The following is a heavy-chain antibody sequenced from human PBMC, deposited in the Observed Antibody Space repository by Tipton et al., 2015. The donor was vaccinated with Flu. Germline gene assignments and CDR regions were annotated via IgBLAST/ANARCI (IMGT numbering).Heavy chain of an antibody. J-gene: IGHJ6*02. D-gene: IGHD3-3*01. Sequence: TLSLTCTVSGGSISSYYWSWIRQPPGKGLEWIGYIYYSGSTNYNPSLKSRVTISVDTSKNRFSLKLSSVTAADTAVYYCARSRDGPHYYDFWSCYSNYSGMAAWGQGTTV. V-gene: IGHV4-59*01. CDR2: IYYSGST. CDR3: ARSRDGPHYYDFWSCYSNYSGMAA. CDR1: GGSISSYY.